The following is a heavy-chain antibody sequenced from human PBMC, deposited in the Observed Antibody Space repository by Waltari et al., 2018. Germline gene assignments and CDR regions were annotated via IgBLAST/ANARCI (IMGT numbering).Heavy chain of an antibody. Sequence: QVQLQESGPGLVKPSETLSLTCTVSGGSISSYYWSWIRQPPGKGLEWIGYIYYSGSTNSNPSLRIRVTRSVDTSKSQFSLKLSSVTAADTAVYYCARLVAARVVDYWGQGTLVTVSS. CDR1: GGSISSYY. V-gene: IGHV4-59*01. J-gene: IGHJ4*02. D-gene: IGHD6-6*01. CDR3: ARLVAARVVDY. CDR2: IYYSGST.